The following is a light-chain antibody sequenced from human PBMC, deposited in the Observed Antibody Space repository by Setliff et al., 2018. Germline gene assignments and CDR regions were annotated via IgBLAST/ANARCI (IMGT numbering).Light chain of an antibody. V-gene: IGLV2-14*03. CDR2: EVS. J-gene: IGLJ2*01. CDR1: SSDVGGYDY. Sequence: QSVLTQPAAVSGSPGQSITISCTGTSSDVGGYDYVSWYQQHPGKAPKLMIYEVSKRPSGVSDRFSGSKSGNTASLTISGLQAEDEADYYCLSYTSKTTHAPFGGGTKVTVL. CDR3: LSYTSKTTHAP.